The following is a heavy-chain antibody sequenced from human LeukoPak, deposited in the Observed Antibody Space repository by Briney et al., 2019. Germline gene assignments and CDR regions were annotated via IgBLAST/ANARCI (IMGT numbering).Heavy chain of an antibody. J-gene: IGHJ4*02. CDR2: ITGNGGGT. Sequence: GGSLRLSCAASGFIFSSYAMQWVRQAPGKELECISAITGNGGGTFYADSVKGRFTISRDNSKNTLFLQMDSLKAEDMAVYYCVRGGQSTNCFDYWGQGILVTVSS. D-gene: IGHD1-1*01. CDR3: VRGGQSTNCFDY. V-gene: IGHV3-64*02. CDR1: GFIFSSYA.